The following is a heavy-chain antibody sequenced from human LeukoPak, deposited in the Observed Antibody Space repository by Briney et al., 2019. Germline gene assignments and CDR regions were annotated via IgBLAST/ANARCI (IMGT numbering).Heavy chain of an antibody. D-gene: IGHD4-17*01. CDR2: INHSGST. V-gene: IGHV4-34*01. J-gene: IGHJ3*02. CDR3: ARRETTVTSLGAFDI. Sequence: SETLSLTCAVYGGSFSGYYWSWIRQPPGKGLEWIGEINHSGSTNYNPSLKSRVTISVDTSKNQFSLKLSSVTAADTAVYYCARRETTVTSLGAFDIWGQGTMVTVSS. CDR1: GGSFSGYY.